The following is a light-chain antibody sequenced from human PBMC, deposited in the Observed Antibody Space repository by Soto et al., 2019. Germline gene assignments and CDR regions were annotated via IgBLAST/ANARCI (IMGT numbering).Light chain of an antibody. J-gene: IGLJ2*01. CDR3: QSYDSSLVI. CDR1: SSNIGGTNY. CDR2: SNN. V-gene: IGLV1-47*02. Sequence: QSVMTQPPSASGTPGQKVFISCSGSSSNIGGTNYAYWYQQLPGAAPKLLMHSNNLRPSGVPERISGSKFGTAASLAISGLRSEDEADYYCQSYDSSLVIFGGGTKLTVL.